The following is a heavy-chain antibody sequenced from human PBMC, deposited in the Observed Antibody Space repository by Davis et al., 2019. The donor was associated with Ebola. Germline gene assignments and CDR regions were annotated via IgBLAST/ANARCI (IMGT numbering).Heavy chain of an antibody. CDR2: IYDSGST. CDR3: ARHGAYYYDSSG. CDR1: GGSISSYY. V-gene: IGHV4-39*01. D-gene: IGHD3-22*01. J-gene: IGHJ4*02. Sequence: SETLSLTCIVSGGSISSYYWGWIRQPPGKGLEWIGSIYDSGSTYYNPSLKSRVTISVDTSKNQFSLKLRSVTAADTAVYYCARHGAYYYDSSGWGQGTLVTVSS.